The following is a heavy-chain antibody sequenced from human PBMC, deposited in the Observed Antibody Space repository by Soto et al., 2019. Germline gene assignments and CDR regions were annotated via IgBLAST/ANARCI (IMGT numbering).Heavy chain of an antibody. CDR1: GFPFGIYP. V-gene: IGHV3-23*01. Sequence: EVQLLESGGDLVQPGGPLSLSCAPSGFPFGIYPLTGVPQAPGRGLEGVSIISATGGSTFYADSVKGRFTISRDNSKNTLYLQMNSLRAEDTAIYYCAKDLSSYYYFDFWGQGTLVTVSS. J-gene: IGHJ4*02. CDR3: AKDLSSYYYFDF. D-gene: IGHD2-15*01. CDR2: ISATGGST.